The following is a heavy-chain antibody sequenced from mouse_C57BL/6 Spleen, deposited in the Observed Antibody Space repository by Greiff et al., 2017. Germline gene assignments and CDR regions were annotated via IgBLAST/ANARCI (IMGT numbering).Heavy chain of an antibody. Sequence: QVQLKQPGAELVKPGASVKLSCKASGYTFTSYWMQWVKQRPGQGLEWIGEIDPSDSYTNYNQKFKGKATLTVDTSSSTAYMQLSSLTSEYSAVYYCARRIYDGYYVWYFDVWGTGTTVTVSS. D-gene: IGHD2-3*01. V-gene: IGHV1-50*01. CDR3: ARRIYDGYYVWYFDV. CDR1: GYTFTSYW. CDR2: IDPSDSYT. J-gene: IGHJ1*03.